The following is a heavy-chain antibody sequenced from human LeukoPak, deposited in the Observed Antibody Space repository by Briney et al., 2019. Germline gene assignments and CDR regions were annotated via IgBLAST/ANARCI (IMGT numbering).Heavy chain of an antibody. V-gene: IGHV3-53*01. CDR1: GFIVSNNH. CDR2: LYSGGST. Sequence: GGSVTFSCAASGFIVSNNHGRGLRPARGKGVEGGTVLYSGGSTYYADSVEGRFTISGDNSKDTVYLQMNSLRAEDTAMYYCARYYYDSSGYPYYFDYWGQGTLVIVSS. J-gene: IGHJ4*02. D-gene: IGHD3-22*01. CDR3: ARYYYDSSGYPYYFDY.